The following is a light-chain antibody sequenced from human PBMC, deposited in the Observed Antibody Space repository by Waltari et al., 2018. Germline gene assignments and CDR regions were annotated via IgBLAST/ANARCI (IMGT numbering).Light chain of an antibody. J-gene: IGLJ3*02. V-gene: IGLV1-44*01. CDR2: RNH. Sequence: QSVLTQPPSASGTPGHRVTISCSGGSSNIGSNAVNWYQQLPGTAPKLLIYRNHQRPSGVPARFSGSKSGTSASLAISGLQAEDEADYYCAAWDDGLNGRVVGGGTTLTVL. CDR3: AAWDDGLNGRV. CDR1: SSNIGSNA.